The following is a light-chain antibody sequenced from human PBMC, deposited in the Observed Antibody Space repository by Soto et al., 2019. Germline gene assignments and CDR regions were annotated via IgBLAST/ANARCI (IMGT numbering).Light chain of an antibody. Sequence: EIVSTQSPGTLSLSPGERATLSCRASQSVSSSYLAWYQQKPGQAPRLLIFGTSGRATGIPDRFSGSGSGTDFTLTISRLEPEDFVVYYCQQYGDSPITFGQGTRLEIK. CDR1: QSVSSSY. CDR3: QQYGDSPIT. CDR2: GTS. J-gene: IGKJ5*01. V-gene: IGKV3-20*01.